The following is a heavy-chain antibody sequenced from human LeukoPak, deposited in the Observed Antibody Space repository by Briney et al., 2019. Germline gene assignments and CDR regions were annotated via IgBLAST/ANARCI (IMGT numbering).Heavy chain of an antibody. V-gene: IGHV3-23*01. CDR1: GFTFSTYA. D-gene: IGHD2-21*02. J-gene: IGHJ4*02. CDR2: ITNTGGVT. CDR3: VREDTPATANY. Sequence: GGSLRLSCAASGFTFSTYAMSWVRQAPGKGLEWVSGITNTGGVTLYADSVKGRLTVSRDNSKNTLYLHMNSLRADDTAVYYCVREDTPATANYWGQGTLVTISS.